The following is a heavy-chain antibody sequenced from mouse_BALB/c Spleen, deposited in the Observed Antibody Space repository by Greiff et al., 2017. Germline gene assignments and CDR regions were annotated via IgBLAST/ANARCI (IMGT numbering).Heavy chain of an antibody. CDR1: GFTFSDYY. D-gene: IGHD2-14*01. CDR3: ARDGYDRRDYAMDY. J-gene: IGHJ4*01. V-gene: IGHV5-4*02. CDR2: ISDGGSYT. Sequence: EVKLVESGGGLVKPGGSLKLSCAASGFTFSDYYMYWVRQTPEKRLEWVATISDGGSYTYYPDSVKGRFTISRDNAKNNLYLQMSSLKSEDTAMYYCARDGYDRRDYAMDYWGQGTSVTVSS.